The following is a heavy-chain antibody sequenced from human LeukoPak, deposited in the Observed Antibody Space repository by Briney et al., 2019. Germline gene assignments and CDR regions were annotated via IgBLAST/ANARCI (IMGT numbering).Heavy chain of an antibody. CDR2: ITNDGSST. D-gene: IGHD6-19*01. CDR3: ARDFRYSSGWYLYMYYYYGMDV. Sequence: GGSLRLSCAASGLTFSSHWMHWVRQAPGKGLVWVSRITNDGSSTTYADSVKGRFTISRDNAKNMLYLQVNSLRAEDTAVYYCARDFRYSSGWYLYMYYYYGMDVWGQGTTVTVSS. CDR1: GLTFSSHW. J-gene: IGHJ6*02. V-gene: IGHV3-74*01.